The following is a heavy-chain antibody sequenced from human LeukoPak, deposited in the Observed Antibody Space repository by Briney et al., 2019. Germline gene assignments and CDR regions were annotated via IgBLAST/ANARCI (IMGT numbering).Heavy chain of an antibody. J-gene: IGHJ4*02. Sequence: GGSLRLSCAASGFTFSSYCMHWVRQAPGKGPMWVSRICPDGTVTNYADSVKARFIISRDNARNTVYLQMNSLRVEDTAVYYCVRDFRSADYWGQGPLVTVSS. CDR3: VRDFRSADY. CDR1: GFTFSSYC. CDR2: ICPDGTVT. V-gene: IGHV3-74*01.